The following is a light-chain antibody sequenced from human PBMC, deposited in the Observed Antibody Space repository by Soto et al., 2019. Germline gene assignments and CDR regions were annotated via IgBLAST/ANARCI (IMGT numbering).Light chain of an antibody. V-gene: IGLV2-14*01. CDR1: SSDDGVYNY. Sequence: QSVLTQPASVSGSPGQSITSSCTGTSSDDGVYNYFSWYQQHPGKAPKLMIYEVSDRPSGVSTRFSGSKSGNTPSLTISGLQAEDEADYYCSSYTSSGTYVFGTGTKLTVL. J-gene: IGLJ1*01. CDR2: EVS. CDR3: SSYTSSGTYV.